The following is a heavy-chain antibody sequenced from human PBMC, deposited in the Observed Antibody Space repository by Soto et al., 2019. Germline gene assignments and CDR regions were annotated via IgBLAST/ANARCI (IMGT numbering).Heavy chain of an antibody. Sequence: QVQLQESGPGLVKPSQTLSLTCTVSGGSISSGDYYWSWIRQPPGKGLEWIGYIYYSGSTYYNPSLNSRVTISVDTSKNQFSLKLSSVTAADTAGYYCARAANYDSSPFDYWGQGTLVTVSS. CDR3: ARAANYDSSPFDY. J-gene: IGHJ4*02. D-gene: IGHD3-22*01. CDR2: IYYSGST. V-gene: IGHV4-30-4*01. CDR1: GGSISSGDYY.